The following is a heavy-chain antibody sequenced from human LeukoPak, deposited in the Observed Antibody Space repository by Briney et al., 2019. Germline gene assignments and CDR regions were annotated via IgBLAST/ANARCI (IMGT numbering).Heavy chain of an antibody. V-gene: IGHV4-39*01. CDR1: GGSISSGSYY. CDR2: MYYSGTT. Sequence: SETLSLTCTVSGGSISSGSYYWGWIRQPPGKGLGWIASMYYSGTTFYSPSLKSRVTISVDTSKNQLSLKLGSVTAADTAVYYCARHPPRDGSAFDYWGQGTPVTVSS. J-gene: IGHJ4*02. CDR3: ARHPPRDGSAFDY.